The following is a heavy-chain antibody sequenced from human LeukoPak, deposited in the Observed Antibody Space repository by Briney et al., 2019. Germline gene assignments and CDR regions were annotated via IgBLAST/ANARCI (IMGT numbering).Heavy chain of an antibody. J-gene: IGHJ3*02. V-gene: IGHV4-59*01. CDR2: IYYSGST. Sequence: SETLSLTCTVSGGSISSYYWSWIRQPPGKGLEWLGYIYYSGSTNYNPSLKSRVTISVDTSKNQFSLKLSSVTAADTAVYYCARGAYCGGDCYHEAFDIWGQGTMVTASS. CDR3: ARGAYCGGDCYHEAFDI. D-gene: IGHD2-21*02. CDR1: GGSISSYY.